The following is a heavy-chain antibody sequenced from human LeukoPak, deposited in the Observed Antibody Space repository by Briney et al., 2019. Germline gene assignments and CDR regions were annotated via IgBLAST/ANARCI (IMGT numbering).Heavy chain of an antibody. V-gene: IGHV4-34*01. CDR3: ARDIGSIAVAGNWFDP. CDR1: GGSFSGYY. J-gene: IGHJ5*02. D-gene: IGHD6-19*01. CDR2: INHSGST. Sequence: KPSETLSLTCAVYGGSFSGYYWSWIRQPPGKGLEWIGEINHSGSTNYNPSLKSRVTMSADTSKNQFSLKLSSVTAADTAVYYCARDIGSIAVAGNWFDPWGQGTLVTVSS.